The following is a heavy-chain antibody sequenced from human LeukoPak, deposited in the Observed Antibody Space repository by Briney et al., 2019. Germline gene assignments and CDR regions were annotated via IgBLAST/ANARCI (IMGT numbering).Heavy chain of an antibody. D-gene: IGHD2-8*01. V-gene: IGHV1-2*02. J-gene: IGHJ4*02. CDR1: GYTFTGYY. Sequence: GSVKVSCKASGYTFTGYYMHWVRQAPGQGLEWMGWINPNSGGTNYAQKFQGRVTMTRDTSISTAYMELSSLRSEDTAVYYCARDNDFDYWGQGTLVTVSS. CDR3: ARDNDFDY. CDR2: INPNSGGT.